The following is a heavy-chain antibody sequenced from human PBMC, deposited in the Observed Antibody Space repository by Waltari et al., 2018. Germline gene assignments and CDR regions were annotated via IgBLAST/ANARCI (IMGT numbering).Heavy chain of an antibody. V-gene: IGHV3-30*18. Sequence: QVQLVESGGGVVQPGRSLRLSCAASGFTFSSYGMHWVRQAPGKGLEWVAVISYDGSNKYYADSVKGRFTISRDNSKNTLYLQMNSLRAEDTAVYYCAKRPRGDQDYFDYWGQGTLVTVSS. CDR3: AKRPRGDQDYFDY. CDR2: ISYDGSNK. J-gene: IGHJ4*02. CDR1: GFTFSSYG. D-gene: IGHD2-21*02.